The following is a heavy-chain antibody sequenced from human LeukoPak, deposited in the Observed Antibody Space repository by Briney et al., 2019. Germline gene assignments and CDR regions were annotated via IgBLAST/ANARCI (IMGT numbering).Heavy chain of an antibody. D-gene: IGHD4-11*01. CDR3: ARDLPTTVTTGWFDP. CDR2: IYTSGST. J-gene: IGHJ5*02. CDR1: GGSISSYY. V-gene: IGHV4-4*07. Sequence: PSETLSLTCTVSGGSISSYYWSWIRQPAGKGLEWIGRIYTSGSTNYNPSLKSRVTMSVDTSKNHFSLKLSSVTAADTAVYYCARDLPTTVTTGWFDPWGQGTLVTVSS.